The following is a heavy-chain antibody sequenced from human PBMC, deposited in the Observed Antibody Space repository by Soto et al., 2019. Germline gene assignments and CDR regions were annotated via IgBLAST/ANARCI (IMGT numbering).Heavy chain of an antibody. Sequence: PGESLKISCKGSGYSFTSYWISWVRQMPGKGLEWMGRIDPSDSYTNYSPSFQGHVTISADKSISTAYLQWSSLKASDTAMYYCARRAPYSSSWEYYYYYGMDVWGQGTTVTVSS. CDR1: GYSFTSYW. D-gene: IGHD6-13*01. CDR3: ARRAPYSSSWEYYYYYGMDV. V-gene: IGHV5-10-1*01. J-gene: IGHJ6*02. CDR2: IDPSDSYT.